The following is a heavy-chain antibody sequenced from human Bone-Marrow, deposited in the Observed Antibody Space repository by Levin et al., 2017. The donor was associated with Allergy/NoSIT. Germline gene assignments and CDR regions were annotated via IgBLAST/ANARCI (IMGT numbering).Heavy chain of an antibody. J-gene: IGHJ6*02. CDR1: GFTFSSYA. Sequence: GESLKISCAASGFTFSSYAMHWVRQAPGKGLEWVAVISYDGSNKYYADSVKGRFTISRDNSKNTLYLQMNSLRAEDTAVYYCARDDCTNGVCSYYYYYGMDVWGQGTTVTVSS. D-gene: IGHD2-8*01. CDR3: ARDDCTNGVCSYYYYYGMDV. V-gene: IGHV3-30-3*01. CDR2: ISYDGSNK.